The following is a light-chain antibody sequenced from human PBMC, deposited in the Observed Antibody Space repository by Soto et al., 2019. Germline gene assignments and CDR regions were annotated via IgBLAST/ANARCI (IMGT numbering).Light chain of an antibody. J-gene: IGLJ2*01. CDR2: DTS. Sequence: QAVVTQEPSVTVSPGGTVTLTCGSSTGAVTSGHYPYWFQQRPGQAPRTLIYDTSNKHSWTPARFSGSLLGGKAALTLSGAQPEDEAEYYCLLSYSGAHVVFGGVTKVTVL. CDR3: LLSYSGAHVV. CDR1: TGAVTSGHY. V-gene: IGLV7-46*01.